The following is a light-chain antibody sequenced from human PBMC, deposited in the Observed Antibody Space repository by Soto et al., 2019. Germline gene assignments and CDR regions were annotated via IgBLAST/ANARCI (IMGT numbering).Light chain of an antibody. CDR1: SSDVGGYNY. V-gene: IGLV2-14*01. J-gene: IGLJ1*01. Sequence: QSALTQPASVSGSPGQSITISCTGTSSDVGGYNYVSWYQQHPGKAPKLMIYEVSNRPSGVSNRFSGSKSGNTASLTISGLQAEDEADYSCSSYTSSRIDYVFGTGTKLTVL. CDR3: SSYTSSRIDYV. CDR2: EVS.